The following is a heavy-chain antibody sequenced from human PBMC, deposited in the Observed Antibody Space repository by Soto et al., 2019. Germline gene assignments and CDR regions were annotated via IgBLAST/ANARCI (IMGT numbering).Heavy chain of an antibody. D-gene: IGHD3-9*01. J-gene: IGHJ3*02. Sequence: XVKVSCKASGGTFSNYAISWVRQAPGQGLEWMGGIXPIFGXAHYAQKFQGXXTITADEXXSTDYMELSSLRSEDTAIYYCARYFDWQSGFDIWGQGTMVTVSS. CDR3: ARYFDWQSGFDI. V-gene: IGHV1-69*13. CDR2: IXPIFGXA. CDR1: GGTFSNYA.